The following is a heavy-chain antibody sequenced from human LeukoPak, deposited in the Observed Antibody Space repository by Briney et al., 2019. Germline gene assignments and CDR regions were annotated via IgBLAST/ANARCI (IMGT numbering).Heavy chain of an antibody. CDR2: ISYDGSNK. CDR1: GFTFSSYG. V-gene: IGHV3-30*18. Sequence: GGSLRLSCAASGFTFSSYGMHWVRQAPGKGLEWVAVISYDGSNKYYADSVKGRFTISRDNSKNTLYLQMNSLRAEDTAVYYCGKALAVWAQEPLVTVPS. D-gene: IGHD6-19*01. CDR3: GKALAV. J-gene: IGHJ4*02.